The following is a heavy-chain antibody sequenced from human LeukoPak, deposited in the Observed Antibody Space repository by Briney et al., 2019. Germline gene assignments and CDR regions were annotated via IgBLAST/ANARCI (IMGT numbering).Heavy chain of an antibody. CDR1: GFTFGDYG. CDR2: ISYDGSNK. V-gene: IGHV3-30*18. Sequence: GGSLRLSCAASGFTFGDYGMHWVRQAPGKGLEWVAVISYDGSNKYYADSVKGLFTISRDNSKNTMYLQMNSLGLEDTAVYYCAKGISSNDAFDIWGQGTMVTVS. D-gene: IGHD2/OR15-2a*01. J-gene: IGHJ3*02. CDR3: AKGISSNDAFDI.